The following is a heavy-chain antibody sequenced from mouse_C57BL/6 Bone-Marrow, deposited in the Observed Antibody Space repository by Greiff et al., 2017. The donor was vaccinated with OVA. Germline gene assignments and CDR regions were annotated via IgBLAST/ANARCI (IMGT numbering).Heavy chain of an antibody. CDR2: IYTGGGDN. Sequence: QVQLQQSGPELVKPGASVKISCKASGYAFSSSWMNWVKQRPGKGLEWIGRIYTGGGDNNYNGKFKGKATLTADKSSSTANMQLSSLPSEDSSVYFSARHEDGYYASYLDYWGQGTTLTVSS. CDR1: GYAFSSSW. V-gene: IGHV1-82*01. J-gene: IGHJ2*01. CDR3: ARHEDGYYASYLDY. D-gene: IGHD2-3*01.